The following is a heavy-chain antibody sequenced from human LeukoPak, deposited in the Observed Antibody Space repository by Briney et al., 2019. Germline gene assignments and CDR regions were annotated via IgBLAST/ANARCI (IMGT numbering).Heavy chain of an antibody. Sequence: GGSLRLSCAASGFTFSSYAMTWVRQAPGKGLEWVSTISNGGGSTYYTDSVKGRFTLSRDNSKNTLYLQMNSLRAEDTAVYYCAKGYSGFSLHYFDYWGQGTLVTVSS. J-gene: IGHJ4*02. CDR1: GFTFSSYA. CDR3: AKGYSGFSLHYFDY. V-gene: IGHV3-23*01. D-gene: IGHD5-12*01. CDR2: ISNGGGST.